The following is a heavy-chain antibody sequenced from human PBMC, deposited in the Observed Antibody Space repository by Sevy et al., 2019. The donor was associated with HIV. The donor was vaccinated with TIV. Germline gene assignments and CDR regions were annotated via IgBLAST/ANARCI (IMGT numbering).Heavy chain of an antibody. D-gene: IGHD7-27*01. CDR3: AKGDGALTGIDP. Sequence: GESLKISCAASGFTFSDYAMHWLRLAPGKVLEWVALMSYDGSNQYYADFVKGRFTISRDNSKNTLYRQMTSLRVEDTAVYYCAKGDGALTGIDPWGQGTLVTVSS. J-gene: IGHJ5*02. CDR1: GFTFSDYA. V-gene: IGHV3-30*18. CDR2: MSYDGSNQ.